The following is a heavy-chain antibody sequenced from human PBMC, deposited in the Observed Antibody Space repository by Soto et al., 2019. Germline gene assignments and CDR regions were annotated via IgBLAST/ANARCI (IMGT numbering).Heavy chain of an antibody. V-gene: IGHV1-2*04. D-gene: IGHD2-21*02. J-gene: IGHJ6*02. Sequence: QVQLVQSGAEVKKPGASVKVSCKASGYTFTGYYMHWVRQAPGQGLEWMGWINPNSGGTNYAQKFQGWVTMTRDTSISTAYMELSRLRSDDTAVYYCARSHIVVVTASYGMDVRGQGTTVTVSS. CDR1: GYTFTGYY. CDR3: ARSHIVVVTASYGMDV. CDR2: INPNSGGT.